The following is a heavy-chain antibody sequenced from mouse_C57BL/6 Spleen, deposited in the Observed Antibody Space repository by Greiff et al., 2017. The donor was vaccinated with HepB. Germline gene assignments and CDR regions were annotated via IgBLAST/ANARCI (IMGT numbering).Heavy chain of an antibody. Sequence: EAKLMVSGGALVKPGGSLKLSCSASGFTFSIYGMSWVRQTPDKRRGWEATISSGGSNTYYPDSMKGRFTISRDNAKDTLYLQMRSLKSEDTAVYYCARSDDSAVDYWGQGTTGTVSS. D-gene: IGHD2-3*01. J-gene: IGHJ2*01. CDR3: ARSDDSAVDY. V-gene: IGHV5-6*01. CDR2: ISSGGSNT. CDR1: GFTFSIYG.